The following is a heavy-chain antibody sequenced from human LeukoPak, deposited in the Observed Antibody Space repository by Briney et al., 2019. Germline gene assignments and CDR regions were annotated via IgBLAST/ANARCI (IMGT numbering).Heavy chain of an antibody. J-gene: IGHJ4*02. Sequence: GGSLRLSCAASGFSFSSYAMIWVRQAPGKGLEWVSAISGSGGSTYYADSVKGRFTISRDNSKDTPYLQMNSLRAEDTAVYYCAKLSGYSYGYVSDYWGQGTLVTVSS. CDR3: AKLSGYSYGYVSDY. D-gene: IGHD5-18*01. V-gene: IGHV3-23*01. CDR1: GFSFSSYA. CDR2: ISGSGGST.